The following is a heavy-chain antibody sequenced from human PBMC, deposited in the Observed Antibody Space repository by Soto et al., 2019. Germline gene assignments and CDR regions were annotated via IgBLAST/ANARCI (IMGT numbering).Heavy chain of an antibody. J-gene: IGHJ6*02. CDR2: IIPIFGTA. CDR3: ARASYYDFCSGYYTYYYYYGMDV. Sequence: ASVKVSCKASGGTFSSYAISWVRQAPGQGLEWMGGIIPIFGTANYAQKFQGRVTITADESTSTAYMELSSLRSEDTAVYYCARASYYDFCSGYYTYYYYYGMDVWGQGTRVTVSS. D-gene: IGHD3-3*01. CDR1: GGTFSSYA. V-gene: IGHV1-69*13.